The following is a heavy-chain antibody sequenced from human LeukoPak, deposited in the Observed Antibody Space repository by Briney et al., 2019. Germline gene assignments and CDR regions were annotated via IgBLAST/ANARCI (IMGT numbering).Heavy chain of an antibody. J-gene: IGHJ4*02. CDR2: IIPIFGTA. Sequence: SVKVSCKASGGTFSSYAISWVRQAPGQGLEWMGGIIPIFGTANYAQKFQGRVTITADESTSTAYMELSSLRSEDTAVYYCARIGLETRGRQIDYWGQGTLVTVSS. V-gene: IGHV1-69*13. D-gene: IGHD3-3*01. CDR3: ARIGLETRGRQIDY. CDR1: GGTFSSYA.